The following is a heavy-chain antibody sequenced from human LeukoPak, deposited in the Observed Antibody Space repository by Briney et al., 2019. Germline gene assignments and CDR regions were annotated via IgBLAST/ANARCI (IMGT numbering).Heavy chain of an antibody. CDR2: IWYDGSNK. V-gene: IGHV3-33*01. J-gene: IGHJ3*02. CDR3: SRGPNAFDI. Sequence: GGSLRLSCAASGFTFSTYGMHWVRQAPGKGLEWVTVIWYDGSNKYYADSVKGRFTISRDNSKNTLYLQMNSLRAEDTAVYYCSRGPNAFDIWGQGTVVTVSS. CDR1: GFTFSTYG.